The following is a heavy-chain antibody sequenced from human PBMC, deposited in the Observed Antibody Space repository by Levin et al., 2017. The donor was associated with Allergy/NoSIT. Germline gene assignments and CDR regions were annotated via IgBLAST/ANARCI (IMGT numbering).Heavy chain of an antibody. CDR3: AKDISGSSWYYYYYGMDV. V-gene: IGHV3-30*18. CDR2: ISYDGSNK. D-gene: IGHD6-13*01. J-gene: IGHJ6*02. CDR1: GFTFSSYG. Sequence: GESLKISCAASGFTFSSYGMHWVRQAPGKGLEWVAVISYDGSNKYYADSVKGRFTISRDNYKNTLYLQMNSLRAEDTAVYYCAKDISGSSWYYYYYGMDVWGQGTTVTVSS.